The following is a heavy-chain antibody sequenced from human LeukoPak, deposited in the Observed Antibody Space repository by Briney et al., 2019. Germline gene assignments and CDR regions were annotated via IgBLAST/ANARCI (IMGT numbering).Heavy chain of an antibody. V-gene: IGHV3-23*01. Sequence: GGSLRLSCAASGFTFSIYAMSWVRQAPGTGLEWVSGISGSGGSTYYADSVKGRFTISRDNSKNTLYLQTNSLRAEDTAVYYCARDRDRGFIDILTGPRYYLDYWGQGTLVTVSS. D-gene: IGHD3-9*01. CDR2: ISGSGGST. CDR3: ARDRDRGFIDILTGPRYYLDY. CDR1: GFTFSIYA. J-gene: IGHJ4*02.